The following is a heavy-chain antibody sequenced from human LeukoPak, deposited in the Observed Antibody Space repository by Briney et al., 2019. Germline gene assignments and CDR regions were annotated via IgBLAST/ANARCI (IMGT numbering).Heavy chain of an antibody. CDR2: IIPIFGTA. V-gene: IGHV1-69*13. Sequence: GASVKVSCKASGGTFSSYAISWVRQAPGQGLEWMGGIIPIFGTANYAQKFQGRVTITADESTSTAYMELSSLRSEDTAVYYCARGHFTMVRADEAWFDPWGQGTLVTVSS. J-gene: IGHJ5*02. CDR3: ARGHFTMVRADEAWFDP. CDR1: GGTFSSYA. D-gene: IGHD3-10*01.